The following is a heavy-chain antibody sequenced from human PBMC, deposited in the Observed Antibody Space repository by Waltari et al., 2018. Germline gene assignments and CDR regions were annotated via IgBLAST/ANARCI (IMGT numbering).Heavy chain of an antibody. V-gene: IGHV1-46*01. D-gene: IGHD1-1*01. J-gene: IGHJ3*02. CDR1: GYTFTSYY. CDR3: ARELETTPHDAFDI. CDR2: INPSGGSK. Sequence: QVQLVQSGAEVKKPGASVKVSCKASGYTFTSYYMHWVRQAPGQGLEWMGKINPSGGSKSYAKKVQGRVTMTRDTSTSTVYMELSSLRSEDTAVYYCARELETTPHDAFDIWGQGTMVTVSS.